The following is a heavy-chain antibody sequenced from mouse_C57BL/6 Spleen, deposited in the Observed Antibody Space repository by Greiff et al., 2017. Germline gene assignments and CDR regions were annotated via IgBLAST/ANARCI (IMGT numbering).Heavy chain of an antibody. CDR1: GYTFTSYG. Sequence: VKVVESGAELARPGASVKLSCKASGYTFTSYGISWVKQRTGQGLEWIGEIYPRSGNTYYNEKFKGKATLTADKSSSTAYMELRSLTSEDSAVYFCAREHDAMDYWGQGTSVTVSS. J-gene: IGHJ4*01. CDR3: AREHDAMDY. V-gene: IGHV1-81*01. CDR2: IYPRSGNT.